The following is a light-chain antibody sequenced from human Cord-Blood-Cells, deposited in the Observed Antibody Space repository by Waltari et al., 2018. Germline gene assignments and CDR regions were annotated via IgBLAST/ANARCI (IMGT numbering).Light chain of an antibody. CDR2: AAS. J-gene: IGKJ2*01. Sequence: DIQMTQSPSSLSASVGDRVTITCRASQSISSYLNWYQQKPGKAPKLLIYAASSLQSGVPSRFSGSGSGTDFTLTISSLQPEXFATYYCQQSYSTLEYTFGQGTKLEIK. CDR1: QSISSY. CDR3: QQSYSTLEYT. V-gene: IGKV1-39*01.